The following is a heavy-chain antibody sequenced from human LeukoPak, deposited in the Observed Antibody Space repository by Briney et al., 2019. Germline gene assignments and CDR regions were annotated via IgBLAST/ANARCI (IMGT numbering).Heavy chain of an antibody. CDR2: ISSSSSYI. Sequence: GGSLRLSCAASGFTFSSYAMSWVRQAPGKGLEWVSSISSSSSYIYYADSAKGRFTISRDNAKNSLYLQMNSLRAEDTAVYYCARDGGELELRPIDYWGQGTLVTVSS. J-gene: IGHJ4*02. D-gene: IGHD1-7*01. CDR1: GFTFSSYA. CDR3: ARDGGELELRPIDY. V-gene: IGHV3-21*01.